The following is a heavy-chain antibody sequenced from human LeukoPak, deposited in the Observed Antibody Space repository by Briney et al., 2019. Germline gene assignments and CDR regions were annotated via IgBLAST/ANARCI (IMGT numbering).Heavy chain of an antibody. CDR3: ARLSSGWPEIDY. CDR2: IYYSGST. J-gene: IGHJ4*02. Sequence: SETLSLTCTVSGGSISSSSYYWGWIRQPPGKGLEWIGSIYYSGSTYYNPSLKSRVTISVDTSKNQFSLKLSSVTAADTAVYYCARLSSGWPEIDYWGQGTLVTVSS. V-gene: IGHV4-39*01. CDR1: GGSISSSSYY. D-gene: IGHD6-19*01.